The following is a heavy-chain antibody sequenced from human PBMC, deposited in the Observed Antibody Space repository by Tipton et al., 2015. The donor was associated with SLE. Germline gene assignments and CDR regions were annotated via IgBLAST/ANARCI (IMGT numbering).Heavy chain of an antibody. V-gene: IGHV4-59*08. CDR1: GDSISSSY. CDR3: ARQRGVPTAGALNWFDP. Sequence: LSLTCSVSGDSISSSYWIWIRQPPGKGLEWLGYIYHGGSTNYNPSLKSRVTMSVDTSNNQFSLKLSSLTAADTAVYYCARQRGVPTAGALNWFDPWGQGTLVTVSS. CDR2: IYHGGST. D-gene: IGHD2-2*01. J-gene: IGHJ5*02.